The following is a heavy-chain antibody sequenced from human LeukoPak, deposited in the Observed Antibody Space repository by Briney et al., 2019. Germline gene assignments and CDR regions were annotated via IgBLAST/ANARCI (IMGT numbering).Heavy chain of an antibody. CDR2: IWYDGSNK. D-gene: IGHD3-3*01. V-gene: IGHV3-33*06. CDR1: GFTFSSYG. Sequence: GGSLRLSCAASGFTFSSYGMHWVRQAPGKGLEWVAVIWYDGSNKYYADSVKGRFTISRDNSKNTLYLQMNSLRAEDTAVYYCAKFRVDYDFWSGYRIDAFDIWGQGTMVTVSS. CDR3: AKFRVDYDFWSGYRIDAFDI. J-gene: IGHJ3*02.